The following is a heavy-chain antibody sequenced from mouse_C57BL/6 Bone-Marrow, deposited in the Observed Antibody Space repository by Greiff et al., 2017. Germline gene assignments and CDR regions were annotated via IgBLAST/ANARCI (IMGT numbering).Heavy chain of an antibody. J-gene: IGHJ3*01. V-gene: IGHV1-64*01. CDR1: GYTFTSYW. D-gene: IGHD2-5*01. CDR3: ARYSNSWFAY. CDR2: IHPNSGST. Sequence: VQLQQSGAELVKPGASVTLSCKASGYTFTSYWMHWVKQRPGQGLEWIGMIHPNSGSTNYNEKFKSKATLTVDKSSSTAYMQLSSLTSEDSAVYYCARYSNSWFAYWGQGTLVTVSA.